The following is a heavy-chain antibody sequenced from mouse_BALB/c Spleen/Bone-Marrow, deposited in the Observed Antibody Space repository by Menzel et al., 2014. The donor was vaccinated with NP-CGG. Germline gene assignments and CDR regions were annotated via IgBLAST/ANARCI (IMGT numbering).Heavy chain of an antibody. Sequence: VQLKHSGPGLVKPSQSLSLTCTVTGYSITSDYAWNWIRQFPGNKLEWMGYLSYSGSTSYNPSLKSRISITRDTSMNQFFLQLNSVTTEDTAPYYCASPSWFAYWGQGTLVTVSA. CDR2: LSYSGST. V-gene: IGHV3-2*02. J-gene: IGHJ3*01. CDR3: ASPSWFAY. CDR1: GYSITSDYA.